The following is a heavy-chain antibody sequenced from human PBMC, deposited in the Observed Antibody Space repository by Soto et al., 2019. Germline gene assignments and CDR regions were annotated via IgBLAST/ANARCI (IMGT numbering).Heavy chain of an antibody. D-gene: IGHD3-22*01. V-gene: IGHV3-33*01. CDR1: GCTFRSYC. CDR2: IWYDGSNK. J-gene: IGHJ1*01. Sequence: LRLSCAASGCTFRSYCMHWVRQAPGKGLEWVAVIWYDGSNKYYADSVKGRFTISRDNSRNTLYLQMNSLRAEDTAVYYCASYYDSSSEYFQHWGQGTLVTVSS. CDR3: ASYYDSSSEYFQH.